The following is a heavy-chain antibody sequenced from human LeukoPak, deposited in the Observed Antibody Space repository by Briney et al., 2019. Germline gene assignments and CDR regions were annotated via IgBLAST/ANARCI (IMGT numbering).Heavy chain of an antibody. V-gene: IGHV5-10-1*01. D-gene: IGHD2-2*01. Sequence: KDGESLKISCKGSGYSFTSYWISWVRQMPGKGLEWMGRIDPSDSYTNYSPSFQGHVTISAAKSISTAYLQWSSLKASDTAMYYCARGEYQLLPEGYWGQGTLVTVSS. CDR3: ARGEYQLLPEGY. J-gene: IGHJ4*02. CDR1: GYSFTSYW. CDR2: IDPSDSYT.